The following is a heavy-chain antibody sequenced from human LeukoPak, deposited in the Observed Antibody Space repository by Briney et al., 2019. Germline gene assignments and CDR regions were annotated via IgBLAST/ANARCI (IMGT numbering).Heavy chain of an antibody. J-gene: IGHJ3*02. CDR1: GYSFTSYW. V-gene: IGHV5-51*01. CDR2: MYPGYSDT. D-gene: IGHD1-1*01. Sequence: PGESLKISCKGSGYSFTSYWIACVRQMPGKGLEWMGVMYPGYSDTRYSPSSQRQVTISDDKSISTAYLQWSRLKASETAMYYCGRHYNQYEAFDIWGQGTMVTVSS. CDR3: GRHYNQYEAFDI.